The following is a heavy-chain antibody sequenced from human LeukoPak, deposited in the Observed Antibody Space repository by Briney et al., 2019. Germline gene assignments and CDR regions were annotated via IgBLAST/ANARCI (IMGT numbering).Heavy chain of an antibody. D-gene: IGHD2-2*01. CDR2: ISSSSSYI. V-gene: IGHV3-21*01. CDR3: ARDKRIPAAPYYYGMDV. CDR1: GFTFSGYS. Sequence: GGSLRLSCAASGFTFSGYSMNWVRQAPGKGLEWVSSISSSSSYIYYADSVKGRFTISRDNAKNSLYLQMNSLRAEDTAVYYCARDKRIPAAPYYYGMDVWGKGTTVTVSS. J-gene: IGHJ6*04.